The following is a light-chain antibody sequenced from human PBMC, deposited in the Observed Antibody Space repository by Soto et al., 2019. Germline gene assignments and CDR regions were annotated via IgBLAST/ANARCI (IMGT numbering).Light chain of an antibody. CDR2: EVS. Sequence: QSALTQPASVSGSPGQSITISCTGTSSDVGGYDYVSWYQLHPGKAPKLMVFEVSNRPSGVSYRFSGSKSGNTASLTISGLQAEDEADYFCSSYSISTAYLFGTGPR. V-gene: IGLV2-14*01. J-gene: IGLJ1*01. CDR3: SSYSISTAYL. CDR1: SSDVGGYDY.